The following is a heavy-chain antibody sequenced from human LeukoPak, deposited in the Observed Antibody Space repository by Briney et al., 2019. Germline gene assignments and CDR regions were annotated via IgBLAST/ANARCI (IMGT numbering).Heavy chain of an antibody. Sequence: PSETLSLTCSVSGGSISSDHWNWIRQTPGKGLEWIGCIYYSGRTYYNPSLKSRVTISVDMSKSQFSLRLTSVTAADTAVYYCARKNDFDIWGQGTLVTVSS. V-gene: IGHV4-59*01. D-gene: IGHD2/OR15-2a*01. J-gene: IGHJ3*02. CDR2: IYYSGRT. CDR3: ARKNDFDI. CDR1: GGSISSDH.